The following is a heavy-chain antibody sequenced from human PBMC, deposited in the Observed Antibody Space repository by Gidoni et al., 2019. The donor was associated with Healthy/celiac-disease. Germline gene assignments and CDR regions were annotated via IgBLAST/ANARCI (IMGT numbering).Heavy chain of an antibody. J-gene: IGHJ3*02. CDR3: ARDRVTTVTAYYDAFDI. CDR2: IWYDGSNK. Sequence: QVQLVESGGGVVQPGRSLRLSCAASGFTFSSYGMHWVRQAPGKGLEWVAVIWYDGSNKYYADSVKGRFTISRDNSKNTLYLQMNSLRAEDTAVYYCARDRVTTVTAYYDAFDIWGQGTMVTVSS. D-gene: IGHD4-17*01. V-gene: IGHV3-33*01. CDR1: GFTFSSYG.